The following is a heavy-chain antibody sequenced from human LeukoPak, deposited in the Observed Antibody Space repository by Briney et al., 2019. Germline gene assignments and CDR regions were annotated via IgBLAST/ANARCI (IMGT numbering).Heavy chain of an antibody. D-gene: IGHD3-22*01. V-gene: IGHV4-38-2*02. CDR3: ARLPLYYDSSGYQD. CDR1: GHSISSDYY. Sequence: SETLSLTCTVPGHSISSDYYWAWVRQPPGKGLEWIGSIYHSGSTYYGPALKSRVTISVDTSKNQFSLKLSSVTAADTAVYYCARLPLYYDSSGYQDWGQGTLVTVSS. J-gene: IGHJ4*02. CDR2: IYHSGST.